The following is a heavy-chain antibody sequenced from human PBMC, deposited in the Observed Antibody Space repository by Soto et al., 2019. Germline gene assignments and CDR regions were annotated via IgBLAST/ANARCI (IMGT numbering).Heavy chain of an antibody. J-gene: IGHJ5*02. CDR1: GYTFTSYG. V-gene: IGHV1-3*01. CDR2: INAGNSDT. CDR3: SSSRGGWFDL. Sequence: QVQLVPSGAEVKKPGASVRVSCRASGYTFTSYGIHWVRQAPGQRLEWLGWINAGNSDTKYSQTFEARITITRDTSASTVYMDLSRLRSEDRAGYYCSSSRGGWFDLWGQGTLVTVSS. D-gene: IGHD2-15*01.